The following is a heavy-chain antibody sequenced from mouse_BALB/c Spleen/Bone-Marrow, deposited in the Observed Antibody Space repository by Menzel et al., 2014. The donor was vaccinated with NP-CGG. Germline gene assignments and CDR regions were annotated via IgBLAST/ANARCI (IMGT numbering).Heavy chain of an antibody. CDR3: AVYYYGRSSFAY. J-gene: IGHJ3*01. D-gene: IGHD1-1*01. CDR1: DFNIKDAY. Sequence: EVKLVESGAELVKLGASVKLSCTASDFNIKDAYMHWVKQRPEQGLEWIGRIDPANVNTKYDTKFQGKATITADTSSNTAYLLLSSLTSEDTAVYYCAVYYYGRSSFAYWGQGTLVTVSA. V-gene: IGHV14-3*02. CDR2: IDPANVNT.